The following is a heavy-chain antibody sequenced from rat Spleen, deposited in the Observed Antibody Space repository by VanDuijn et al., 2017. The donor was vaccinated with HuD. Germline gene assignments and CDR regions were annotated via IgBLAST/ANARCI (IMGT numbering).Heavy chain of an antibody. J-gene: IGHJ4*01. D-gene: IGHD1-5*01. CDR2: ISYDGSNT. Sequence: EVQVVESDGGLVQPGRSLKLSCAASGFSFSDYYMAWVRQAPTKGLEWVATISYDGSNTYYRDSVRGRFTISRDNVKSTLCLQMESLRSEDTATYYCARLRWDVMDAWGQGASVTVSS. V-gene: IGHV5-29*01. CDR1: GFSFSDYY. CDR3: ARLRWDVMDA.